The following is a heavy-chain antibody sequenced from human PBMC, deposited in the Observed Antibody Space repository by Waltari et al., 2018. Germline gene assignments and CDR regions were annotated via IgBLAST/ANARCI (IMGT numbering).Heavy chain of an antibody. D-gene: IGHD3-16*02. J-gene: IGHJ4*02. CDR3: ATQASISSPSF. Sequence: QVQLVESGGGVVLPGGALRLSCKASGVIFSRQDMNWVRQAPGMGLEWVSLIRFDGVQKFYADTVKGRFTVSRDNSRDTLYLHMESLRSGDTATYFCATQASISSPSFWGRGTLVTVSS. CDR1: GVIFSRQD. V-gene: IGHV3-30*02. CDR2: IRFDGVQK.